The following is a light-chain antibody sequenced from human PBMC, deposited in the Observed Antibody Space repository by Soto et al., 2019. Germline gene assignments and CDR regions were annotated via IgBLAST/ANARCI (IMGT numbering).Light chain of an antibody. Sequence: QSALTQPASVSGSPGQSITISCTGTSSDVGGYNYVSWYQQHPGKAPKVVIYDVNNRPSGVSNRFSGSKSGNTASLTISGLQAEDEADYYCSSYTSSSTLYVFGTGTKVTVL. CDR2: DVN. J-gene: IGLJ1*01. V-gene: IGLV2-14*01. CDR1: SSDVGGYNY. CDR3: SSYTSSSTLYV.